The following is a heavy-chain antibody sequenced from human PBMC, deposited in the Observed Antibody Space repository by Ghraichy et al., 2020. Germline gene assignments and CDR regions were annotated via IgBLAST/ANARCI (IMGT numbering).Heavy chain of an antibody. CDR2: INPNSGDT. J-gene: IGHJ6*02. CDR3: ARVYVGYYNGLDV. CDR1: GYTFTGYF. V-gene: IGHV1-2*02. Sequence: ASVKVSCKASGYTFTGYFIHWVRQAPGQGLEWMGWINPNSGDTNYAQKFQDRVTMTKDTSISTAYMELSSLRSDDTAVYYCARVYVGYYNGLDVWGQGTTVTVSS. D-gene: IGHD2-8*01.